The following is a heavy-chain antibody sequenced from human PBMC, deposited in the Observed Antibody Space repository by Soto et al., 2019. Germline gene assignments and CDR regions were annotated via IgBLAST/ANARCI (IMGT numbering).Heavy chain of an antibody. Sequence: GASVKVSCKASGYTFTGYYMHWVRQAPGQGLEWMGWINPNSGGTNYAQKFQGWVTMTRDTSINTAYMELSRLRSDDTAVYYCARANDFWSGPYGMDVWGQGTTVTVSS. J-gene: IGHJ6*02. CDR2: INPNSGGT. CDR1: GYTFTGYY. CDR3: ARANDFWSGPYGMDV. D-gene: IGHD3-3*01. V-gene: IGHV1-2*04.